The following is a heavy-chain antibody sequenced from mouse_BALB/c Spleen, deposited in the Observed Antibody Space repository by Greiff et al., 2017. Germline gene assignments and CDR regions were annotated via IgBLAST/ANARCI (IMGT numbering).Heavy chain of an antibody. J-gene: IGHJ2*01. CDR3: ARDVGGYFDY. Sequence: QVQLKQSAPELVKPGASVRISCKASGYTFTSYYIHWVKQRPGQGLEWIGWIYPGNVNTKYNEKFKGKATLTADKSSSTAYMQLSSLTSEDSAVYFCARDVGGYFDYWGQGTTLTVSS. CDR2: IYPGNVNT. V-gene: IGHV1S56*01. CDR1: GYTFTSYY.